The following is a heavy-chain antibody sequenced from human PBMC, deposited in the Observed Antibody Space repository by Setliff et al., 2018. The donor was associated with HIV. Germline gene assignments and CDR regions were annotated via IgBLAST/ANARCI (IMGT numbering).Heavy chain of an antibody. CDR1: GGSISSGDYY. Sequence: SETLSLTCSVSGGSISSGDYYWGWIRQPPGKGLEWIGYIYHSGSTYYNPSLKSPVTISVDTSKNQFSLKLSSVTAADTAEYYCARVQQWLVRAIDYWGQGTLVTVSS. CDR3: ARVQQWLVRAIDY. CDR2: IYHSGST. J-gene: IGHJ4*02. V-gene: IGHV4-30-4*08. D-gene: IGHD6-19*01.